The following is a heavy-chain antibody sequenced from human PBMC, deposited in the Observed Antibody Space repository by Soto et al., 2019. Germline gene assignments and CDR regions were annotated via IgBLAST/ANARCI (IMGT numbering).Heavy chain of an antibody. J-gene: IGHJ5*02. D-gene: IGHD6-6*01. V-gene: IGHV3-23*01. Sequence: PGGSLRLSCAASGFTFSSYAMSWVRQAPGKGLEWVSAISGSGGSTYYADSVRGRFTISRDNSKNTLYLQMNSLRAEDTAVYYCAKDSVAARHNWFDPWGQGTLVTVSS. CDR2: ISGSGGST. CDR1: GFTFSSYA. CDR3: AKDSVAARHNWFDP.